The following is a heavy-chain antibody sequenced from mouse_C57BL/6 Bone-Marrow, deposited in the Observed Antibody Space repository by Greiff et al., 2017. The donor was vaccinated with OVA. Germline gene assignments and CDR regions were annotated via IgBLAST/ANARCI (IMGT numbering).Heavy chain of an antibody. CDR1: GFTFSSYA. D-gene: IGHD1-1*01. CDR2: ISDGGSYT. CDR3: ARDSDYFGSIAY. J-gene: IGHJ3*01. V-gene: IGHV5-4*01. Sequence: EVQRVESGGGLVKPGGSLKLSCAASGFTFSSYAMSWVRQTPEKRLEWVATISDGGSYTYYPDNVKGRFTISRDNAKNNLYLQMSHLKSEDTAMYYCARDSDYFGSIAYWGQGTLVTVPA.